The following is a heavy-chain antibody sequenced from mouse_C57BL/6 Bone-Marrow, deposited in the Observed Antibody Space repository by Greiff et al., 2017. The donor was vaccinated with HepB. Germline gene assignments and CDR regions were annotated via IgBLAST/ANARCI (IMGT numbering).Heavy chain of an antibody. CDR1: GYTFTSYW. D-gene: IGHD1-1*01. CDR3: AANYYGSRGDYFDY. CDR2: IHPNSGST. J-gene: IGHJ2*01. V-gene: IGHV1-64*01. Sequence: VQLQQSGAELVKPGASVKLSCKASGYTFTSYWMHWVKQRPGQGLEWIGMIHPNSGSTNYNEKFKSKATLTVDKSSSTAYMQLSSLTSEDSAVYYCAANYYGSRGDYFDYWGQGTTLTVSS.